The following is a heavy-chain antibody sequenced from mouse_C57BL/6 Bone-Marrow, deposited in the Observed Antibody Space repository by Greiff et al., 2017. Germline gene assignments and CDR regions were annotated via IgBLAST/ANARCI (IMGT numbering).Heavy chain of an antibody. J-gene: IGHJ1*03. CDR3: ARKLGSSYPYWYFDV. CDR1: GYTFTSYG. V-gene: IGHV1-81*01. D-gene: IGHD1-1*01. Sequence: QVQLQQSGAELARPGASVKLSCKASGYTFTSYGISWVKQRTGQGLEWIGEIYPRSGNTYYNEKFKGKATLTADKSSSTAYMELRSLTSEDSAVYFSARKLGSSYPYWYFDVWGTGTTVTVSS. CDR2: IYPRSGNT.